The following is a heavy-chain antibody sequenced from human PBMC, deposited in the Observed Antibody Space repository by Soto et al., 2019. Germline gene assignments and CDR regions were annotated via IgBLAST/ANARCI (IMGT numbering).Heavy chain of an antibody. J-gene: IGHJ3*02. CDR2: MSHSGGT. D-gene: IGHD1-1*01. CDR3: ARGERGTATTVVDAFDI. CDR1: GGFVSSGSYY. Sequence: QVQLQQWGAGLLKPSETLSLTCAVYGGFVSSGSYYWSWIRQPPGKGLEWIGEMSHSGGTHFNPSLKSRVTISVDTSKNQFSLKLSSVTAADTALYYGARGERGTATTVVDAFDIWGPGTMVTVSS. V-gene: IGHV4-34*01.